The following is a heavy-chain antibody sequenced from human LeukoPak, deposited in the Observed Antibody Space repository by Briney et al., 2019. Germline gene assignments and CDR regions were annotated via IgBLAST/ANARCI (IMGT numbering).Heavy chain of an antibody. Sequence: ASVKVSCKASGGTFSSYAISWVRQAPGQGLEWMGGIIPIFGTANYAQKFQGRVTITTDESTSTAYMELSSLRSEDTAVYYCARGGDSSGYRNFDYWGQGTLVTVSS. CDR2: IIPIFGTA. V-gene: IGHV1-69*05. CDR3: ARGGDSSGYRNFDY. D-gene: IGHD3-22*01. J-gene: IGHJ4*02. CDR1: GGTFSSYA.